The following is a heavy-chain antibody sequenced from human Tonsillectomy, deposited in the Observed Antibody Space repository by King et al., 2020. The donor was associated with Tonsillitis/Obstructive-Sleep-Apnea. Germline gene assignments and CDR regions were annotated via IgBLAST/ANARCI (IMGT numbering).Heavy chain of an antibody. J-gene: IGHJ5*02. CDR3: ARRPGSYGHPGWFDP. Sequence: VQLQESGPGLVKPSETLSLTCTVSGGSISSYYWSWIRQPPGKGLEWIGYIYYSGSTNYNPSLKSRVTISVDTSKNHFSLKLRSVTAADTAVYYCARRPGSYGHPGWFDPWGQGTLVTVSS. V-gene: IGHV4-59*08. D-gene: IGHD3-10*01. CDR1: GGSISSYY. CDR2: IYYSGST.